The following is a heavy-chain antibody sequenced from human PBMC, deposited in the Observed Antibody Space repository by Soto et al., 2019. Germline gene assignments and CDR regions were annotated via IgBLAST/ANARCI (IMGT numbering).Heavy chain of an antibody. CDR2: ISGSGGST. CDR1: GFTFSSYA. D-gene: IGHD3-3*01. J-gene: IGHJ4*02. V-gene: IGHV3-23*01. CDR3: AAAWGRRSLVY. Sequence: EVQLLESGGGLVQPGGSLRLSCAASGFTFSSYAMSWVREAPGKGLEWVSAISGSGGSTYYADSVKGRFTISRDNSKNTLYLQMNSLRAEDTAVYYCAAAWGRRSLVYWGQGTLVTVSS.